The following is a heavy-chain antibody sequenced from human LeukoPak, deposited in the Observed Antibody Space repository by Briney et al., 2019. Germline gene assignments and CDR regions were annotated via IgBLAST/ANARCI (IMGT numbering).Heavy chain of an antibody. V-gene: IGHV3-48*04. Sequence: GGSLRLSCAASGFTFSSYSMNWVRQAPGKGLEYVSHISRSGSTLYYGDSVTGRFTISRDNAKNSLYLQMNSLRVEDTAVYYCAREVVVVPDYYYYGLDVWGQGTTVTVSS. CDR1: GFTFSSYS. D-gene: IGHD2-2*01. CDR2: ISRSGSTL. CDR3: AREVVVVPDYYYYGLDV. J-gene: IGHJ6*02.